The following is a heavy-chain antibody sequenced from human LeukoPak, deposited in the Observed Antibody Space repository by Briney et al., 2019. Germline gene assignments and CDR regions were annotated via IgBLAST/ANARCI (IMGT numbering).Heavy chain of an antibody. CDR2: IFHSGST. D-gene: IGHD3-16*01. CDR1: DGSIFSSNW. CDR3: ARAFHPPDFAFGRAPYYFDL. J-gene: IGHJ4*01. Sequence: SGTLSLTCAVSDGSIFSSNWWSWVRQPPGKGLEWIGQIFHSGSTSYSPSLKSRVTISVDKSKNQFSLKVTSLTAADTAVYYCARAFHPPDFAFGRAPYYFDLWGQGTLVTVSS. V-gene: IGHV4-4*02.